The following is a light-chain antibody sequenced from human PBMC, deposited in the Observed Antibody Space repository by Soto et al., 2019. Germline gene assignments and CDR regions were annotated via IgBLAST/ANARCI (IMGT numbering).Light chain of an antibody. CDR3: SPYTSSSTL. CDR2: EVS. V-gene: IGLV2-14*01. Sequence: QSVLTQPASVSGSPGQSITISCTGTSSDVGSYNYVSWYQQQPGKGPQLMIYEVSDRPSGISSRFSGSKSGNTASLPISGLQTEDEADYYCSPYTSSSTLFGTGTKVTVL. CDR1: SSDVGSYNY. J-gene: IGLJ1*01.